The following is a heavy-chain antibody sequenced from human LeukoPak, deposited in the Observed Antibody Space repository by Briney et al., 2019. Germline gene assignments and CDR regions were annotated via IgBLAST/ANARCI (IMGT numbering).Heavy chain of an antibody. CDR3: ARRSHYSGWYV. V-gene: IGHV4-34*01. Sequence: SETLSLTCAVYGGSFSGYWSWIRQPPGKGLEWIGEINHTGSTNYNPSLKSRVTISVDTSRNQFSLKLSSVTAADTAVYFCARRSHYSGWYVWGQGTLVTVSS. D-gene: IGHD6-19*01. CDR2: INHTGST. CDR1: GGSFSGY. J-gene: IGHJ1*01.